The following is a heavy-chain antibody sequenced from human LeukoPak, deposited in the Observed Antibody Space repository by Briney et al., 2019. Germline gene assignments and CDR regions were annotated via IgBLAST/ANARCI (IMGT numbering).Heavy chain of an antibody. J-gene: IGHJ2*01. Sequence: GGSLRLSCAASGFTFSSYDMHWVRQVTGKGLEWVSGIGTAGDTYYIASVKGRFTTSRENAKNSLYLQMNSLRAGDTAVYYCARDPTRGSVFRYFDLWGRGTLATVSS. V-gene: IGHV3-13*01. CDR3: ARDPTRGSVFRYFDL. CDR1: GFTFSSYD. D-gene: IGHD3-10*01. CDR2: IGTAGDT.